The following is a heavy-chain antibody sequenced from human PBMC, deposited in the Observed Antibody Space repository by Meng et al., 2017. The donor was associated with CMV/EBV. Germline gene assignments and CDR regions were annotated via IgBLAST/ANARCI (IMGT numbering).Heavy chain of an antibody. D-gene: IGHD4-11*01. J-gene: IGHJ6*02. Sequence: SVKVSCKASGGTLSSYAISWVRQAPGQGLEWMGGIIPILGIANYAQKFQGRVTITADKSTSTAYMELSSLRSEDTAVYYCARSTVTRRGPGAPNYYYYGMDVWGQGTTVTVSS. CDR2: IIPILGIA. CDR3: ARSTVTRRGPGAPNYYYYGMDV. V-gene: IGHV1-69*10. CDR1: GGTLSSYA.